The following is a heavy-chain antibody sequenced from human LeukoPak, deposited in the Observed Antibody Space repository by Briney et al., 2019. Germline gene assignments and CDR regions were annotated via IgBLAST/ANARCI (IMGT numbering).Heavy chain of an antibody. CDR2: ISAYNGNT. Sequence: ASVKVSCKASGYTFTSYGISWVRQAPGQGLEWMGWISAYNGNTNYAQKLQGRVTMTTDTSTSTAYMELSSLRSDDTAVYYCARDERYDSSGYPFDYWGQGTLVTVSS. V-gene: IGHV1-18*01. J-gene: IGHJ4*02. D-gene: IGHD3-22*01. CDR1: GYTFTSYG. CDR3: ARDERYDSSGYPFDY.